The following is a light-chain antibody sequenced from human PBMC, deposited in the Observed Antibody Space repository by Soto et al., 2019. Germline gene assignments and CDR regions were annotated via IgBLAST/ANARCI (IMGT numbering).Light chain of an antibody. CDR2: EGS. CDR3: SKPTTSGGLQV. CDR1: SSDVGSYDL. Sequence: QSALTQPASVSGSPGQSITISCTGTSSDVGSYDLVSWYRQHPGKAPKLMIYEGSKRPSGVSNRFSGSKSGNTASLTISGLQADDEVDYYCSKPTTSGGLQVLGTGTKLTVL. J-gene: IGLJ1*01. V-gene: IGLV2-14*02.